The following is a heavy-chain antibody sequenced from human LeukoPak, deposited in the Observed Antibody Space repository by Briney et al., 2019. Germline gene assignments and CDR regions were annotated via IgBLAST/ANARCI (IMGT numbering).Heavy chain of an antibody. D-gene: IGHD3-9*01. V-gene: IGHV3-30*02. CDR2: IRLDGVTT. CDR3: AKGYDTRH. J-gene: IGHJ1*01. Sequence: RGSLRLSCAASGFTFSTYGMHWVRQAPGKGLEWVAFIRLDGVTTYHADSVKGRFTISRDNSKNTLYLQMNSLRTEDTAMYYCAKGYDTRHWGQGTLVIVSS. CDR1: GFTFSTYG.